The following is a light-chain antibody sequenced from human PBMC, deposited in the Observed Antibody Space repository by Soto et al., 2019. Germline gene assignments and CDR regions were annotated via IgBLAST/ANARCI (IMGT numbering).Light chain of an antibody. CDR2: GAS. CDR1: QSISDF. Sequence: EIVLTQSPATLSLSPGERATLSCRTSQSISDFLAWYQQKPGQAPRILIYGASNRATGIPDRFSGGGSGTDFTLTISRLEPEYFAVYYCQQYGSSGTFVQGTKVDI. CDR3: QQYGSSGT. V-gene: IGKV3-20*01. J-gene: IGKJ1*01.